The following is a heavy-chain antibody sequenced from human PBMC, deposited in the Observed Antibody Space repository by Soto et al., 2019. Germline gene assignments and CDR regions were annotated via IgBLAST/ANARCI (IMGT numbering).Heavy chain of an antibody. Sequence: GGSLRLSFAASGFTLSDHFMEWVRQAPGKGLEWVGRTKHKAASYTTDYAASANGRFTISRDDSKNSLYLQMNSLKTEDTAMYYCVTLQFSRWFYWGLGTLVTVSS. D-gene: IGHD4-4*01. CDR1: GFTLSDHF. CDR3: VTLQFSRWFY. V-gene: IGHV3-72*01. J-gene: IGHJ4*02. CDR2: TKHKAASYTT.